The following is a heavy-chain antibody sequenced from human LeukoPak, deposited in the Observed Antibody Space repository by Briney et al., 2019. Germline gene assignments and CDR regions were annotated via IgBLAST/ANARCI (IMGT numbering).Heavy chain of an antibody. V-gene: IGHV3-53*01. CDR1: GLTLSSDY. J-gene: IGHJ6*02. Sequence: GGSLRLTCAASGLTLSSDYMSWVRQAPGKGLGWGSVIYSGGSTYYADSVTGRFTTSRDNAKNSLYLQMNSLRAEDTPVYYCARVPYYYDNSGSRGGYYYYYGMDVWGQGTTVTVSS. CDR2: IYSGGST. D-gene: IGHD3-22*01. CDR3: ARVPYYYDNSGSRGGYYYYYGMDV.